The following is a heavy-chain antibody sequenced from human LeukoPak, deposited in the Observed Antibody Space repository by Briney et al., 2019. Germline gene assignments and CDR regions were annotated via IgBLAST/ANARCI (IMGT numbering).Heavy chain of an antibody. V-gene: IGHV4-39*01. CDR2: IYYSGST. CDR1: GGSIRSSYYY. J-gene: IGHJ4*02. D-gene: IGHD3-22*01. Sequence: SETLSLTCTVSGGSIRSSYYYWGWIRQPPGKGLEWIGSIYYSGSTYYNPSLKSRVTISVDTSKNQFSLKLSSVTAADTAVYYCASLRPYYDSSGYPSAFDYWGQGTLVTVSS. CDR3: ASLRPYYDSSGYPSAFDY.